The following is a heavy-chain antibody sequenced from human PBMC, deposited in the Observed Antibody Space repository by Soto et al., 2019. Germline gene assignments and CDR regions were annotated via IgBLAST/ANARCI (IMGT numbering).Heavy chain of an antibody. J-gene: IGHJ4*02. Sequence: SETLSLTCTVSGGSISSYYWSWIRQPPGKGLEWIGYIYYSGSTNYNPSLKSRVTISVDTSKNQFSLKLNSVTAADTAVYYCARSYDFWSGNTPTYYFDYWGQGTLVTVSS. V-gene: IGHV4-59*08. CDR1: GGSISSYY. D-gene: IGHD3-3*01. CDR3: ARSYDFWSGNTPTYYFDY. CDR2: IYYSGST.